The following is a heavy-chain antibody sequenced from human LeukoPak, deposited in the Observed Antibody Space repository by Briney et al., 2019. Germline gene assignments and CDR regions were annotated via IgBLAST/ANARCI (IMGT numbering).Heavy chain of an antibody. CDR1: GGSINNYH. CDR2: IYTDGST. J-gene: IGHJ4*02. CDR3: ARRAISSGWSFDY. Sequence: PSETLSLTCTVSGGSINNYHWSWIRQPAGKGLEWIGQIYTDGSTNYNPPLKRRVTMSIDTTEDRVSLTIRSVTAADTAFYYCARRAISSGWSFDYWGQGTLVTVSS. D-gene: IGHD6-19*01. V-gene: IGHV4-4*07.